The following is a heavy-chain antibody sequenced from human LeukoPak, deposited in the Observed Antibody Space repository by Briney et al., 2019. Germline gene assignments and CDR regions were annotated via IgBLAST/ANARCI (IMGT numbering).Heavy chain of an antibody. CDR1: GGIFTSYA. J-gene: IGHJ6*02. Sequence: SVKVSCKAAGGIFTSYAISWVRQAPGQGLGWMGRIILILAIANYAQKFQGRVTITADKSTITAYMELSSLRSEETAVYYSARPEDYSSGWANYYYYGMDVWGQGTTVTVSS. CDR3: ARPEDYSSGWANYYYYGMDV. CDR2: IILILAIA. V-gene: IGHV1-69*04. D-gene: IGHD6-19*01.